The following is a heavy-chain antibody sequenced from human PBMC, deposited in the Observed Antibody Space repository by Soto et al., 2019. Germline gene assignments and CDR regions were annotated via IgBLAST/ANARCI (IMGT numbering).Heavy chain of an antibody. V-gene: IGHV3-11*06. Sequence: ESGGGLVKPGGSLRLSCAASGFTFSDYYMSWIRQAPGKGLEWVSYISSSSSYTNYADSVKGRFTISRDNAKNSLYLQMNSLRAEDTAVYYCARDSTVSTVTGLDYWGQGTLVTVSS. CDR1: GFTFSDYY. D-gene: IGHD4-17*01. CDR3: ARDSTVSTVTGLDY. J-gene: IGHJ4*01. CDR2: ISSSSSYT.